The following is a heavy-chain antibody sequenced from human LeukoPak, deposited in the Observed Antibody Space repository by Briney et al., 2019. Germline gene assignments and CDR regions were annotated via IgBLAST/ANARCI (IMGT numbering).Heavy chain of an antibody. CDR1: GGSISSGDYY. D-gene: IGHD6-13*01. CDR3: ARRNVRHEQQLVD. V-gene: IGHV4-30-4*01. CDR2: IYYSGST. J-gene: IGHJ4*02. Sequence: SQTLSLTCTVSGGSISSGDYYWSWIRQPPGKGLEWIGYIYYSGSTYYNPSLKSRVTISVDTSKNQFSLKLSSVTAADTAVYYCARRNVRHEQQLVDWGQGTLVTVSS.